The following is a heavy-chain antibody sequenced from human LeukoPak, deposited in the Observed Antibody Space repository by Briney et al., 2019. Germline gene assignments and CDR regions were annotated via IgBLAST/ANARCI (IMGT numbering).Heavy chain of an antibody. J-gene: IGHJ4*02. CDR3: AKSHHVTAIDY. CDR1: GFTFSSYT. CDR2: ISYDGSNK. D-gene: IGHD2-21*02. Sequence: PGRSLRLSCAASGFTFSSYTMHWVRQAPGKGLEWVAVISYDGSNKYYADSVKGRFTISRDNSKNTLYLQMNSLRAEDTGVYYCAKSHHVTAIDYWGQGTLVTVSS. V-gene: IGHV3-30*04.